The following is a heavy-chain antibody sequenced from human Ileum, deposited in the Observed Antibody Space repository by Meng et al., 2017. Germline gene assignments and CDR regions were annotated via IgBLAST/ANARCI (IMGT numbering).Heavy chain of an antibody. CDR2: VYNTGFT. CDR3: ASRTTLTTPFQ. V-gene: IGHV4-38-2*02. CDR1: GYSISSGFY. J-gene: IGHJ4*02. Sequence: SETLSLTCNVSGYSISSGFYWPWIRKPPGKGLEWIGSVYNTGFTPYNPSLKSRVTISIDTSKNQFSLKLTSVTAADTAIYYCASRTTLTTPFQWGRGTQVTVSS. D-gene: IGHD4-11*01.